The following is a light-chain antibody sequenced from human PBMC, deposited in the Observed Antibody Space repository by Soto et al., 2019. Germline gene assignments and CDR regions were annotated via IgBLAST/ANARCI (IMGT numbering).Light chain of an antibody. J-gene: IGKJ4*01. CDR1: QDISNF. Sequence: DIQMTQSPSSLSAFVGDTVTITCRASQDISNFLAWYQQKPGKVPKLLIYAASTWQSGVPSRFSGSGSGTDFTLTISSLQPEDVATAYCQKCKIAPFTCGGGTKVEMK. CDR3: QKCKIAPFT. V-gene: IGKV1-27*01. CDR2: AAS.